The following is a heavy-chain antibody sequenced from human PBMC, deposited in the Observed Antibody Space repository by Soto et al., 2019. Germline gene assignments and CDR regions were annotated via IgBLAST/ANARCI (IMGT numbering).Heavy chain of an antibody. CDR3: ARYNSYAIDY. CDR2: IHYSGTT. J-gene: IGHJ4*02. CDR1: GTSISSYY. D-gene: IGHD2-8*01. V-gene: IGHV4-59*01. Sequence: SETLSLTCTVSGTSISSYYWSWVRQPPGNGLEWIANIHYSGTTNYNPSLASRVTLSVDTSKNQFSLKMTSVTAADRAMYFCARYNSYAIDYWGRGTLVTVSS.